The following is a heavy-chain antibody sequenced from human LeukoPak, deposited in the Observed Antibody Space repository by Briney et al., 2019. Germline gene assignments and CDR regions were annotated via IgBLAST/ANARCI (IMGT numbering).Heavy chain of an antibody. Sequence: GGSLRLSCAASGFTFSSYGMHWVRQAPGKGLEWVAVISYDGSNKYYADSVKGRFTISRDNSKNTLYLQMNSLRAEDTAVYYCAKEGNDYGDYGVDYWGQGTLVTVSS. CDR2: ISYDGSNK. CDR1: GFTFSSYG. V-gene: IGHV3-30*18. CDR3: AKEGNDYGDYGVDY. J-gene: IGHJ4*02. D-gene: IGHD4-17*01.